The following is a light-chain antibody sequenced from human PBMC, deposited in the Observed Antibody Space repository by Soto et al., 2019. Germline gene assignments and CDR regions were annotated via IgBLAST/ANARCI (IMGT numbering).Light chain of an antibody. CDR2: AAS. CDR1: QGIRSW. Sequence: DIRMAQSPSILSAAVGERGTMRCWASQGIRSWLAWYQKKQGKAPKLLIYAASSLQSGVPSRLRGSGYGTDLTITISSMQTEELETDYCQQANSFPLTFGGGTKVDI. V-gene: IGKV1-12*01. CDR3: QQANSFPLT. J-gene: IGKJ4*01.